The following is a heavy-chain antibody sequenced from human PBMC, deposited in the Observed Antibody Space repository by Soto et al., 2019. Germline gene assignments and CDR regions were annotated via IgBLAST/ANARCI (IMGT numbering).Heavy chain of an antibody. Sequence: QVQLVQSGAEVKKPGSSVKVSCKASGGTFSSYAISWVRQAPGQGLEWMGGIIPIFGTANYAQKFQGRVTITADESTSXXYMGLSSRRSEDTAVYYGASSIAAADTYYYYGMDVWGQGTTVTVSS. V-gene: IGHV1-69*12. J-gene: IGHJ6*02. CDR1: GGTFSSYA. CDR3: ASSIAAADTYYYYGMDV. D-gene: IGHD6-13*01. CDR2: IIPIFGTA.